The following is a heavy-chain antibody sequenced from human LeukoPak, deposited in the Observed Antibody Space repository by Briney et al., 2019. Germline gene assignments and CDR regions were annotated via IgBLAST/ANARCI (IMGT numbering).Heavy chain of an antibody. Sequence: SETLSLTCAVYGGSFSGYYWSWIRQPPGKGLEWIGEINHSGSTNYNPSLKSRVTISVDTSKNQFSLKLSPVTAADTAVYYCARVGVVAATHAIDYWGKGTLVTVSS. D-gene: IGHD2-15*01. V-gene: IGHV4-34*01. CDR1: GGSFSGYY. CDR2: INHSGST. J-gene: IGHJ4*02. CDR3: ARVGVVAATHAIDY.